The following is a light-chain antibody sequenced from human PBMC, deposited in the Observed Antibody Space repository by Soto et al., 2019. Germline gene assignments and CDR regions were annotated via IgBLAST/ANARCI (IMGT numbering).Light chain of an antibody. J-gene: IGKJ4*01. CDR2: AAS. Sequence: LQLTQYPSSLSSAIADRVTITCWAGQSIINYLNWYQQKPGKAPNLLIYAASRLESGVPSRFSGSGSGTDFTLTISSLEPEDFATYYCQESDAFPYTFGGGTKVDIK. V-gene: IGKV1-39*01. CDR3: QESDAFPYT. CDR1: QSIINY.